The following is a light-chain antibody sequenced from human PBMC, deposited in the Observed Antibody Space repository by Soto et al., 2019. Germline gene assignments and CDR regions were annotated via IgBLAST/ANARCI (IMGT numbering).Light chain of an antibody. CDR3: QQYYSTPVT. CDR1: QSIRSH. V-gene: IGKV1-39*01. J-gene: IGKJ1*01. Sequence: DIQMTQSPSSLSASVGDRVTITCRASQSIRSHLNWYQQKPGKAPNLLIYAASSLHSGVPSRFSGSGSGTDFTLTISSLQAEDVAVYYCQQYYSTPVTFGQGTKVDIK. CDR2: AAS.